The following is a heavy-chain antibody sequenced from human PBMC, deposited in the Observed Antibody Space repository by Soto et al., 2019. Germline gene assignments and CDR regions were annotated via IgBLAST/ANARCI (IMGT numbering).Heavy chain of an antibody. CDR2: ISYDGSNK. J-gene: IGHJ6*02. D-gene: IGHD3-16*01. CDR3: WAPVYYYGMDV. V-gene: IGHV3-30*03. CDR1: GFTFSNYG. Sequence: PGGSLRLSCAASGFTFSNYGMHWVRQAPGKGLEWVAVISYDGSNKYYADSVKGRFTISRDNSKNTLYLQMNSLRAEDTAVYYFWAPVYYYGMDVWGQGTTVTVSS.